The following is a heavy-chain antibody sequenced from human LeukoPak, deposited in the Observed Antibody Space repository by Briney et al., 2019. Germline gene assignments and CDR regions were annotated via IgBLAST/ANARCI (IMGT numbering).Heavy chain of an antibody. CDR3: ARLWRDNWFDP. J-gene: IGHJ5*02. Sequence: PGGSLRLSCAASGFTVSSNYMSWVRQAPGKGLEWVSVIYSGGNTYYADSVKGRFTISRDNSKNTLYLQMNSLRAEDTAVYYCARLWRDNWFDPWGQGTLVTVSS. V-gene: IGHV3-66*01. CDR1: GFTVSSNY. CDR2: IYSGGNT. D-gene: IGHD3-10*01.